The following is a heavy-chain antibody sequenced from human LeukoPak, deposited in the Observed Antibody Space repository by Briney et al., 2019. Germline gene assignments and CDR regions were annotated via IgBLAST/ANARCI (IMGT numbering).Heavy chain of an antibody. J-gene: IGHJ4*02. V-gene: IGHV1-69*04. CDR1: GGTFSSYA. CDR3: AREGYCSGGSCYSGLVYFDY. D-gene: IGHD2-15*01. CDR2: IIPILGIA. Sequence: GSSVKVSCKASGGTFSSYAISWVRQAPGQGLEWMGRIIPILGIANYAQKFQGRVTITADKSTSTAYMELSSLRSEDTAVYYCAREGYCSGGSCYSGLVYFDYWGQGTLVTVSS.